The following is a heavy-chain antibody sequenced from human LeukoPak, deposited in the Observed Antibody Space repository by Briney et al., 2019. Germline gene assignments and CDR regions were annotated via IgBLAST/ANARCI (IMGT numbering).Heavy chain of an antibody. CDR1: GGSISSSSYY. CDR2: IYYSGST. D-gene: IGHD6-13*01. Sequence: SEALSLTCSVSGGSISSSSYYWGWLRQPPGRGVEWIGSIYYSGSTYYNPSLKSRVTISVDTSKNQFSLKLSSVTAADTAVYYCARRAGAAAGTLYFDYWGQGTLVTVSS. J-gene: IGHJ4*02. V-gene: IGHV4-39*01. CDR3: ARRAGAAAGTLYFDY.